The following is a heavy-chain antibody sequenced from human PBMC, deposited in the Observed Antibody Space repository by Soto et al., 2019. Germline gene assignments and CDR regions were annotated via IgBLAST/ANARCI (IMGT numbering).Heavy chain of an antibody. D-gene: IGHD3-10*01. V-gene: IGHV4-59*08. J-gene: IGHJ6*03. Sequence: PSETLSLTCTVSGGSISSYYWSWIRQPPGKGLEWIGYIYYSGSTNYNPSLKSRVTISVDTSKNQFSLKLSSVTAADTAVYYCARGYYGSGVMDVWGKGTTVTVSS. CDR3: ARGYYGSGVMDV. CDR1: GGSISSYY. CDR2: IYYSGST.